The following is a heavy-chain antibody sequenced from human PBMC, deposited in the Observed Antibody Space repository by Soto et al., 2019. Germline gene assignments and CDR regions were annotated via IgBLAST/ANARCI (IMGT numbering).Heavy chain of an antibody. CDR3: ARDTDRYSSSWPYNKRKDPFDY. CDR1: GFTFSSYS. CDR2: ISSSSSYI. D-gene: IGHD6-13*01. J-gene: IGHJ4*02. V-gene: IGHV3-21*01. Sequence: GGSLRLSCAASGFTFSSYSMNWVRQAPGKGLEWVSSISSSSSYIYYADSVKGRFTISRDNAKNSLYLQMNSLRAEDTAVYYCARDTDRYSSSWPYNKRKDPFDYWGQGTLVTVSS.